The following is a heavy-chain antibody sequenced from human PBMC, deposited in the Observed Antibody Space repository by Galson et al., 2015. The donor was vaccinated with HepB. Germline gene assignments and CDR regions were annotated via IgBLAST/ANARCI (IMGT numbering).Heavy chain of an antibody. D-gene: IGHD3-9*01. J-gene: IGHJ4*02. CDR1: GFTFSNYG. V-gene: IGHV3-33*01. CDR2: IWYDGSNK. CDR3: SRGGYYDLLTGYSPYYFDS. Sequence: SLRLSCAASGFTFSNYGMHWVRQAPGKRLEWVAVIWYDGSNKYYAYSVKGRFTISRDYSKNTLSLQMHSLRAEDTAVYYCSRGGYYDLLTGYSPYYFDSWGQGTLVTVSS.